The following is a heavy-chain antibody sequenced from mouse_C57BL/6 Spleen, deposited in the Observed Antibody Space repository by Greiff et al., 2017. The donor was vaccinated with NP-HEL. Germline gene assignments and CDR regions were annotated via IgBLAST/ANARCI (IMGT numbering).Heavy chain of an antibody. CDR3: ARRAGTGAWFAY. V-gene: IGHV1-22*01. Sequence: VQLQQSGPELVKPGASVKMSCKASGYTFTDYNMHWVKQSHGKSLEWIGYINPNNGGTSYNQKFKGKATLTVNKSSSTAYMELRSLTSEDSAVYYCARRAGTGAWFAYWGQGTLVTVSA. CDR1: GYTFTDYN. D-gene: IGHD4-1*01. J-gene: IGHJ3*01. CDR2: INPNNGGT.